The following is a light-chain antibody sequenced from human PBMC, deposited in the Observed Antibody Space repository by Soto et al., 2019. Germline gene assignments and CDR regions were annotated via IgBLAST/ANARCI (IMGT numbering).Light chain of an antibody. CDR2: DVS. CDR3: SSYTSSSTRV. Sequence: QSALTQPASVSGSPGQSITISCTGTSSDIGGYNYVSWYQQYPGKAPKLMIYDVSNRPSGVSNRFSGSKSGNTASLTISGLQAEDEADYYCSSYTSSSTRVFGTGTKVTVL. J-gene: IGLJ1*01. V-gene: IGLV2-14*01. CDR1: SSDIGGYNY.